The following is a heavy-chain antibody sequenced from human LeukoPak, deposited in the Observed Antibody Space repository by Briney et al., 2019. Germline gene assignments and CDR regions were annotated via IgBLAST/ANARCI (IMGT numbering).Heavy chain of an antibody. V-gene: IGHV3-23*01. CDR1: GFTFSSYA. J-gene: IGHJ6*03. Sequence: GGSLRLSCAASGFTFSSYAMSWVRQAPGKGLEWVSAISGSGGSTYYADSVKGRFTISRDNSKNTLYLQMNSLRAEDTVVYYCAKADFSARDYYMDVWGKGTTVTVSS. CDR3: AKADFSARDYYMDV. D-gene: IGHD2/OR15-2a*01. CDR2: ISGSGGST.